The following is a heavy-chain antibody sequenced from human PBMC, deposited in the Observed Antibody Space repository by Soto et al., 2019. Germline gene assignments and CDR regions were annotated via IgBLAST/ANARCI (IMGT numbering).Heavy chain of an antibody. CDR2: ISAYNGNT. J-gene: IGHJ6*02. Sequence: GASVKVSCKASGYTFTSYGISWVRQAPGQGLEWMGWISAYNGNTNYAQKLQGRVTMTRDTSISTAYMELSRLRSDDTAVYYCARALPDTAMVYYYYYGMDVWGQGTTVTVSS. CDR3: ARALPDTAMVYYYYYGMDV. V-gene: IGHV1-18*01. D-gene: IGHD5-18*01. CDR1: GYTFTSYG.